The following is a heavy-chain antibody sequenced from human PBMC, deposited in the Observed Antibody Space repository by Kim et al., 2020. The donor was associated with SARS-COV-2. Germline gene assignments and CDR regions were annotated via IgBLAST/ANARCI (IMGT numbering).Heavy chain of an antibody. CDR2: FDPEDGET. V-gene: IGHV1-24*01. Sequence: ASVKVSCKVSGYTLTELSMHWVRQAPGKGLEWMGGFDPEDGETIYAQKFQGRVTMTEDTSTDTAYMELSSLRSEDTAVYYCATASYYYDSSGRSGRFDPWGQGTLVTVSS. CDR1: GYTLTELS. CDR3: ATASYYYDSSGRSGRFDP. J-gene: IGHJ5*02. D-gene: IGHD3-22*01.